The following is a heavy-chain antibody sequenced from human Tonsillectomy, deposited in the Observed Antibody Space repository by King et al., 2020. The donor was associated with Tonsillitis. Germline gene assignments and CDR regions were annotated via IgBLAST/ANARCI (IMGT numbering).Heavy chain of an antibody. J-gene: IGHJ1*01. CDR3: ASSCDWPEYFQH. Sequence: QLQESGPGLVKPSETLSLTCTVSGGSISSYYWSWIRQPPGKGLEWIGYIYYSGSTNYNPSLKSRVTISVDTSKNQFSLKLSSVTAADTAVYYCASSCDWPEYFQHWGQ. CDR2: IYYSGST. D-gene: IGHD2-21*02. CDR1: GGSISSYY. V-gene: IGHV4-59*08.